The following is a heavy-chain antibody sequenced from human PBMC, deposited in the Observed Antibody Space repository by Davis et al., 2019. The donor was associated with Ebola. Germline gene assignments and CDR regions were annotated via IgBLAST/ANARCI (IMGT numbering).Heavy chain of an antibody. CDR1: GFALSSHA. Sequence: GGSLRLSCAASGFALSSHAMSWVRQGPGKGLEWVSTMSGSGSSGDTRYAGSVKGRFTISRDNSKNTLYLQMNSLGAEDTAVYYCAKDLHSSTWYNYCDNWGQGTLVTVFS. J-gene: IGHJ4*02. V-gene: IGHV3-23*01. CDR2: MSGSGSSGDT. CDR3: AKDLHSSTWYNYCDN. D-gene: IGHD6-13*01.